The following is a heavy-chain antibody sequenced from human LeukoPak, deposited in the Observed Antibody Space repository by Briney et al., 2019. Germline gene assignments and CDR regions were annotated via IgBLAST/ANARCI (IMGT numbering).Heavy chain of an antibody. J-gene: IGHJ4*02. CDR1: GFTFSSYA. V-gene: IGHV3-30*04. Sequence: GGSLRLPCAASGFTFSSYAMHWVRQAPGKRLEWVAVISYDGSNKYYADSVKGRFTISRDNSKNTLYLQMNSLRAEDTAVYYCARDDVEMATITLDYWGQGTLVTVSS. CDR3: ARDDVEMATITLDY. CDR2: ISYDGSNK. D-gene: IGHD5-24*01.